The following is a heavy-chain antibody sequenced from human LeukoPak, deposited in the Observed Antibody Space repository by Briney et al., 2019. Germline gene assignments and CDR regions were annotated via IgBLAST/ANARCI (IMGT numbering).Heavy chain of an antibody. D-gene: IGHD3-3*01. J-gene: IGHJ6*02. V-gene: IGHV4-30-2*01. CDR1: GGSISSGGYS. CDR2: IYHSGST. Sequence: PSETLSLTCAVSGGSISSGGYSWSWIRQPPGKGLEWIGYIYHSGSTYYNPSLKSRVTISVDTSKNQFPLKLSSVTAADTAVYYCARGPPKYYDFWSGYYDYYYYGMDVWGQGTTVTVSS. CDR3: ARGPPKYYDFWSGYYDYYYYGMDV.